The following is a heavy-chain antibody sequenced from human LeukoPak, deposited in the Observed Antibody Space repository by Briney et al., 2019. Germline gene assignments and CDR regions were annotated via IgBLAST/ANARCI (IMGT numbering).Heavy chain of an antibody. J-gene: IGHJ4*02. CDR1: GGSISSSSYY. CDR2: IYYSGST. Sequence: PSETLSLTXTVSGGSISSSSYYWGWIRQPPGKGLQWIGSIYYSGSTYYNPSLKSRVTISVDTSKNQFSLKLSSVTAADTAVSYCARLTVGYSGYDWGDWGQGTLVTVSS. V-gene: IGHV4-39*01. CDR3: ARLTVGYSGYDWGD. D-gene: IGHD5-12*01.